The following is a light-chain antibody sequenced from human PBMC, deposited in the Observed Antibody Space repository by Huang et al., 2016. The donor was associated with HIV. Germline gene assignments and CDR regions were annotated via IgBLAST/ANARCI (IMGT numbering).Light chain of an antibody. V-gene: IGKV4-1*01. J-gene: IGKJ3*01. CDR3: QQYYSSPFT. CDR1: QTILHDSDRRNY. CDR2: WAS. Sequence: DIVMTQSPDSLAVSLGERATINCKSSQTILHDSDRRNYLASYQQKPGQPPKLLIHWASIRKSGVPDRFIGSGSGTDFTLTISSLQAEDVAVYYCQQYYSSPFTFGPGTNVDI.